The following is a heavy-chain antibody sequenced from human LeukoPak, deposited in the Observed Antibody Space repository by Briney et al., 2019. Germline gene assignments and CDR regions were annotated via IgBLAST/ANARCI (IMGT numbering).Heavy chain of an antibody. CDR3: ARGGRAMVRGVMGVYYYMDV. CDR2: MNPNSGNT. Sequence: ASVKVSCKASGYTFTSYDINWVRQATGQGLEWMGWMNPNSGNTGYAQKFQGRVTMTRNTSISTAYMELSSLRSEDTAVYYCARGGRAMVRGVMGVYYYMDVWGKGTTVTISS. V-gene: IGHV1-8*01. D-gene: IGHD3-10*01. CDR1: GYTFTSYD. J-gene: IGHJ6*03.